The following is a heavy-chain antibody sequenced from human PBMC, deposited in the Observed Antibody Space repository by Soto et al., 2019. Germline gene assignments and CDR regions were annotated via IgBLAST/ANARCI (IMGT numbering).Heavy chain of an antibody. V-gene: IGHV5-51*01. CDR1: GYSFTSYW. Sequence: PGESLKISCKGSGYSFTSYWIGWVRQMPGKGLEWMGIIYPGDSDTRYSPSFQGQVTISADKSISTAYLQWSSLKASDTAMYYCERNNCYRSPWFEGWFDPWGQGILVTVS. CDR2: IYPGDSDT. J-gene: IGHJ5*02. D-gene: IGHD3-10*01. CDR3: ERNNCYRSPWFEGWFDP.